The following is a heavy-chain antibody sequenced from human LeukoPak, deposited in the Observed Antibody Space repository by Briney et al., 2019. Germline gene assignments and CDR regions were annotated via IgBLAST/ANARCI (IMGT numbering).Heavy chain of an antibody. CDR1: GFTFSSYG. CDR2: IWYDGSNK. D-gene: IGHD3-22*01. Sequence: GGSLRLSCAASGFTFSSYGMHWVRQAPGKGLEWVAVIWYDGSNKYYADSVKGRFTISRDNSKNTLYLQMNSLRAEDTAVYYCARSPPITMIDSYAFDIWGQGTMVTVS. CDR3: ARSPPITMIDSYAFDI. V-gene: IGHV3-33*01. J-gene: IGHJ3*02.